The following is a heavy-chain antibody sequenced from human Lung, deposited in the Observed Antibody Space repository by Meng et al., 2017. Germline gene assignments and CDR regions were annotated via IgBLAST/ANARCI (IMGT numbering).Heavy chain of an antibody. V-gene: IGHV1-2*02. CDR1: GYTFTGYY. CDR2: INPNSGGT. Sequence: ASVKVSCKASGYTFTGYYMHWVRQAPGQGLEWMGWINPNSGGTNYAQKFQARVTMTGDTSISTAYMELSGLRSDDTAMYYCARDEDISAAGKLFGDYWGQGNLVNGAS. J-gene: IGHJ4*02. CDR3: ARDEDISAAGKLFGDY. D-gene: IGHD6-25*01.